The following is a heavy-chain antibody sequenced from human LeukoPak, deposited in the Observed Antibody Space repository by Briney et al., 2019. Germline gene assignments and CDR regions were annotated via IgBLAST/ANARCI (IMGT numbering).Heavy chain of an antibody. V-gene: IGHV1-2*02. J-gene: IGHJ4*02. D-gene: IGHD2-15*01. CDR2: INPNSGGT. CDR3: ARGLHCSGGTCSDS. Sequence: ASVKVSCKASGYTFTGYYVHWVRQAPGQGLDWMGWINPNSGGTNYAQKFQGRVTMTRDTSISTAYMELGRLRSDDTAVYYCARGLHCSGGTCSDSWGQGTLVTVSS. CDR1: GYTFTGYY.